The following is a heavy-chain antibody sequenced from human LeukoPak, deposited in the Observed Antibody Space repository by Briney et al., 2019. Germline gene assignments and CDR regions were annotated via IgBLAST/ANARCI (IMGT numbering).Heavy chain of an antibody. CDR1: GFTFSSYS. J-gene: IGHJ4*02. V-gene: IGHV3-48*04. Sequence: GGSLRLSCAASGFTFSSYSMNWVRQAPGKGLEWVSYISGSSSVIYYADSVKGRFTISRDNAKNSLYLQMNSLRAEDTAVYYCARDHGFGEFSAAFDYWGQGTLVTVSS. CDR3: ARDHGFGEFSAAFDY. CDR2: ISGSSSVI. D-gene: IGHD3-10*01.